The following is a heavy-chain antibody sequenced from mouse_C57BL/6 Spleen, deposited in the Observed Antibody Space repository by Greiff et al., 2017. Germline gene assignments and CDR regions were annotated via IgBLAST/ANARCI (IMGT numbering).Heavy chain of an antibody. CDR1: GFTFSDYG. Sequence: EVQGVESGGGLVKPGGSLKLSCAASGFTFSDYGMHWVRQAPEKGLEWVAYISSGSGTIDYADTVKGRFTISRDTAKNTLSLQMARLRAEDTAMYYCARSWAAQATIFLADWGQGTLVTVSA. J-gene: IGHJ3*01. CDR2: ISSGSGTI. CDR3: ARSWAAQATIFLAD. V-gene: IGHV5-17*01. D-gene: IGHD3-2*02.